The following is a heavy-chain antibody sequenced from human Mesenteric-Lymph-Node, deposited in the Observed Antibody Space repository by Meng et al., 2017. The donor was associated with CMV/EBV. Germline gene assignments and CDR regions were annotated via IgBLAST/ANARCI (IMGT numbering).Heavy chain of an antibody. CDR1: GFTFSTYW. CDR3: TRLDSGRYDY. J-gene: IGHJ4*02. CDR2: IKQDGSEK. D-gene: IGHD6-19*01. Sequence: GGSLRLSCAASGFTFSTYWMSWVRQAPGKGLEWVANIKQDGSEKNYVDSVKGRFTISRDNAKNSLYLQMSSLRAEDTAVYYCTRLDSGRYDYWGQGMLVTVSS. V-gene: IGHV3-7*03.